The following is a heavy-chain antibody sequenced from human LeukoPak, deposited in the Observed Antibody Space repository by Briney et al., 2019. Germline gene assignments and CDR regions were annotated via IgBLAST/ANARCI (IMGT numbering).Heavy chain of an antibody. D-gene: IGHD3-10*01. CDR3: AKGKNALAGFGAFDI. CDR2: ISGSGGST. CDR1: GGSISSGGYS. V-gene: IGHV3-23*01. Sequence: PSETLSLTCAVSGGSISSGGYSWSWVRQAPGKGLEWVSAISGSGGSTYYADSVKGRFTISRDNSKNTLYLQMNSLRAEDTAVYYCAKGKNALAGFGAFDIWGQGTMVTVSS. J-gene: IGHJ3*02.